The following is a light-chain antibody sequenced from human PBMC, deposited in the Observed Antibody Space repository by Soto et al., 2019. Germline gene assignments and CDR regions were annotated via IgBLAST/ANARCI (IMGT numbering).Light chain of an antibody. Sequence: IQLTQSPSSLSASVGDRVTITCRASQGISSYLAWYQQKPGKATKLLIYAASTLQSGVPSRFSGSGSGTDFTLTISSLQREDFATYYCQQLNSYPRTFGQGTKVEIK. CDR2: AAS. CDR1: QGISSY. CDR3: QQLNSYPRT. V-gene: IGKV1-9*01. J-gene: IGKJ1*01.